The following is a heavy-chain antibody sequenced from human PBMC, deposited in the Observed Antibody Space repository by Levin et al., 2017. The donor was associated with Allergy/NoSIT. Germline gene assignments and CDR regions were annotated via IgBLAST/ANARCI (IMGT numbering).Heavy chain of an antibody. Sequence: GGSLRLSCAASGFTFSDYYMSWIRQAPGKGLEWVSYISSSGSTIYYADSVKGRFTISRDNAKNSLYLQMNSLRAEDTAVYYCARAREMATDNAWFDYWGQGTLVTVSS. V-gene: IGHV3-11*01. CDR2: ISSSGSTI. CDR3: ARAREMATDNAWFDY. J-gene: IGHJ4*02. D-gene: IGHD5-24*01. CDR1: GFTFSDYY.